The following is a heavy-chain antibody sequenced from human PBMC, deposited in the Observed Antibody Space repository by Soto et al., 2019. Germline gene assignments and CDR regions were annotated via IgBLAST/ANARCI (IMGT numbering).Heavy chain of an antibody. CDR2: IYYSGST. CDR1: GCSIRSSSYY. J-gene: IGHJ6*02. V-gene: IGHV4-39*01. Sequence: PSATLSLTCPVSGCSIRSSSYYWGWIRQAPGKGLEWIGSIYYSGSTYYNPSLKSRVTISVDTSKNQFSLKLSSVTAADTAVYYCAAGWAAGNANSSYYPIAVWGQGTMVT. CDR3: AAGWAAGNANSSYYPIAV. D-gene: IGHD6-13*01.